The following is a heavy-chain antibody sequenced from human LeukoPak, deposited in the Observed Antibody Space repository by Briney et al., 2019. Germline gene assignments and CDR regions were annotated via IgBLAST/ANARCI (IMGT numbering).Heavy chain of an antibody. CDR1: GGTFSSYA. J-gene: IGHJ3*02. CDR2: IIPIFGTA. Sequence: SVKVSCKASGGTFSSYAISWVRQAPGQGLEWMGGIIPIFGTANYAQKFQGRVTITPDESTSTAYMELSSLSSEDTAVYYCAGGGLRGIDAFDIWGQGTRVTVSS. CDR3: AGGGLRGIDAFDI. V-gene: IGHV1-69*13. D-gene: IGHD5/OR15-5a*01.